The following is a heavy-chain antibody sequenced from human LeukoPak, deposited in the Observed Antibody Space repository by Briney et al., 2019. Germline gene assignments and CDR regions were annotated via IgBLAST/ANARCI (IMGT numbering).Heavy chain of an antibody. CDR3: ARGSTTGTTHFDY. Sequence: SEPLSLPCAVYGGSFSGYYWSGIRQPPGKGLEWVGEINQSGSTNYNPSLKSRVTISVDTSENQFSLKLSSVTAADTAVYYCARGSTTGTTHFDYWGQGTLVTVSS. J-gene: IGHJ4*02. CDR1: GGSFSGYY. D-gene: IGHD1-1*01. CDR2: INQSGST. V-gene: IGHV4-34*01.